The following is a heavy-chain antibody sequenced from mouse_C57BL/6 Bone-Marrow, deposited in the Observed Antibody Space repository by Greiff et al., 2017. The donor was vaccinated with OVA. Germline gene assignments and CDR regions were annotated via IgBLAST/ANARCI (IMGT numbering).Heavy chain of an antibody. CDR2: IYPGGGYT. V-gene: IGHV1-63*01. CDR1: GYTFTNYW. CDR3: ARRGGLRRGYFDV. Sequence: QVQLKESGAELVRPGTSVKMSCKASGYTFTNYWIGWAKQRPGHGLEWIGDIYPGGGYTNYNEKFKGKATLTADKSSSTAYMQFSSLTSEDSAIYYCARRGGLRRGYFDVWGTGTTVTVSS. J-gene: IGHJ1*03. D-gene: IGHD2-2*01.